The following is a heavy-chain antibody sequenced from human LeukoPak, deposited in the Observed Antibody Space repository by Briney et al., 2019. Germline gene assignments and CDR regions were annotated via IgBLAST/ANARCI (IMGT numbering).Heavy chain of an antibody. Sequence: ASVKVSCKASGYTFTGYYMHWVRQAPGQGLEWMGWINANSGDTNYAQKFQGRVTMTRDTSISTAYMELSRLRSDDTAVYYCARDWIQLPPPSDYWGQGTLVTVSS. D-gene: IGHD5-18*01. CDR2: INANSGDT. J-gene: IGHJ4*02. CDR1: GYTFTGYY. V-gene: IGHV1-2*02. CDR3: ARDWIQLPPPSDY.